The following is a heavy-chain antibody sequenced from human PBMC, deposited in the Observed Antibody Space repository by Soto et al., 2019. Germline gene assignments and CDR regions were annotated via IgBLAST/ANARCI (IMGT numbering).Heavy chain of an antibody. V-gene: IGHV3-23*01. CDR3: VRHDGGVLSHFHS. Sequence: EVQLLESGGNVVQPGGSLRLSCAASGFTFSSYALTWVRQAPGKGLEWISGISGSGGSTYYADSVKGRFTISRDNSMHTLYLQMDSLSAEDTAIYYCVRHDGGVLSHFHSWGQGTLVTVSS. J-gene: IGHJ4*02. CDR2: ISGSGGST. CDR1: GFTFSSYA. D-gene: IGHD1-1*01.